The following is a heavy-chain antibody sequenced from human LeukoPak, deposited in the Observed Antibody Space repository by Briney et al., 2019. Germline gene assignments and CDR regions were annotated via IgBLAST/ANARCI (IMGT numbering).Heavy chain of an antibody. J-gene: IGHJ5*02. CDR3: AREVPRFAQGFDP. CDR1: GGSISSSSYY. D-gene: IGHD3-3*01. V-gene: IGHV4-39*07. CDR2: IYYSGST. Sequence: SETLSLTCTVSGGSISSSSYYWGWIRQPPGKGLEWIGYIYYSGSTYYNPSLKSRVTISVDTSKNQFSLKLSSVTAADTAVYYCAREVPRFAQGFDPWGQGTLATVSS.